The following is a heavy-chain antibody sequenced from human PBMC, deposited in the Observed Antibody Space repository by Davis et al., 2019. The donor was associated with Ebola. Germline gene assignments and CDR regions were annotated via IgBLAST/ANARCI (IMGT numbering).Heavy chain of an antibody. CDR1: GFTFSSYS. CDR3: ARACVDTAMVYDY. D-gene: IGHD5-18*01. J-gene: IGHJ4*02. CDR2: ISSSSSYI. Sequence: GESLKISCAASGFTFSSYSMNWVRQAPGKGLEWVSSISSSSSYIYYADSVKGRFTISRDNAKNSLYLQMNSLRAEDTAVYYCARACVDTAMVYDYWGQGTLVTVSS. V-gene: IGHV3-21*01.